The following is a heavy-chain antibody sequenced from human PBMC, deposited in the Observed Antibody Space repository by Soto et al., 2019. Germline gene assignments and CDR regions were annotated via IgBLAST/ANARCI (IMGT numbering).Heavy chain of an antibody. CDR1: GFTFSSYW. D-gene: IGHD3-22*01. J-gene: IGHJ4*02. CDR3: ARDEVFYDSSGYYPSFDY. Sequence: EVQLVESGGDLVQPGGSLRLSCVASGFTFSSYWMTWVRQAPGKGLEWVGNIKQDGREKYYVDSVRGRFTISRDNANNSLFLQMNSLRAEDTAVYYCARDEVFYDSSGYYPSFDYWGQGTLVTVSS. CDR2: IKQDGREK. V-gene: IGHV3-7*01.